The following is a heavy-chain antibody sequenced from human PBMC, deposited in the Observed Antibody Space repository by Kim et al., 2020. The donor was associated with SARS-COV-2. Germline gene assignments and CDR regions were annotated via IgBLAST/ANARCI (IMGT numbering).Heavy chain of an antibody. D-gene: IGHD5-18*01. J-gene: IGHJ5*02. Sequence: FQGRVTITRDTSASTAYMELSSLRAEDTAVYYCARDRRGYSYGPGGWFDPWGQGTLVTVSS. CDR3: ARDRRGYSYGPGGWFDP. V-gene: IGHV1-3*01.